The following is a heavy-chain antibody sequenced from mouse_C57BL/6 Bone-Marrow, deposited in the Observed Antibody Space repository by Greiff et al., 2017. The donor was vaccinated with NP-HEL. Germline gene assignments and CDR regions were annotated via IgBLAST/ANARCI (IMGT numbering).Heavy chain of an antibody. J-gene: IGHJ1*03. CDR2: INPNNGGT. CDR1: GYTFTDYY. V-gene: IGHV1-26*01. CDR3: ARDWYFDV. Sequence: VQLQQSGPELVKPGASVKISSKASGYTFTDYYMNWVKQSHGKSLEWIGDINPNNGGTSYNQKFKGKATLTVDKSSSTAYMELRSLTSEDSAVYYCARDWYFDVWGTGTTVTVSS.